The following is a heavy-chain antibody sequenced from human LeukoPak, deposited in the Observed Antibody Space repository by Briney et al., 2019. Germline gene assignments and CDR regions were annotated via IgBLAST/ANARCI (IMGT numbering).Heavy chain of an antibody. V-gene: IGHV3-13*01. CDR1: GVTFRSYD. Sequence: PGGSLRLSCAGAGVTFRSYDMYWVRQPTGKGLEWVSAIDTAGDTKYLGSVKGRFTISRENAKNSLYLQMNSLRAGDTAVYYCARYCSGVSCYPGYGMDVWGQGTTVTVSS. D-gene: IGHD2-15*01. CDR2: IDTAGDT. J-gene: IGHJ6*02. CDR3: ARYCSGVSCYPGYGMDV.